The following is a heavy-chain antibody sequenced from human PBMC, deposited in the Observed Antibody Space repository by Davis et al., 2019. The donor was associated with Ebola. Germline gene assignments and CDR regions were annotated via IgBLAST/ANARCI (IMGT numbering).Heavy chain of an antibody. Sequence: GGSLRLSCAASGFTFSSYGMHWVRQAPGKGLEWVAVISYDGSNKYYADSVKGRFTISRDNSKNTLYLQMNSLRAEDTAVYYCARGSGYSSGWTGYWGQGTLVTVSP. V-gene: IGHV3-30*03. J-gene: IGHJ4*02. D-gene: IGHD6-19*01. CDR1: GFTFSSYG. CDR2: ISYDGSNK. CDR3: ARGSGYSSGWTGY.